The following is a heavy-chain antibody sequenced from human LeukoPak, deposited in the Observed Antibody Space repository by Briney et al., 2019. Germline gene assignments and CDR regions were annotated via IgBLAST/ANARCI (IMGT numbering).Heavy chain of an antibody. Sequence: GGSLRLSCAASGFTFSDYYMSWIRQAPGKGLEWVSAISGSGGSTYYADSVKGRFTISRDNSKNTLYLQMNSLRAEDTAVYYCARGPYSYGSFDYWGQGTLVTVSS. J-gene: IGHJ4*02. CDR3: ARGPYSYGSFDY. CDR1: GFTFSDYY. D-gene: IGHD5-18*01. V-gene: IGHV3-23*01. CDR2: ISGSGGST.